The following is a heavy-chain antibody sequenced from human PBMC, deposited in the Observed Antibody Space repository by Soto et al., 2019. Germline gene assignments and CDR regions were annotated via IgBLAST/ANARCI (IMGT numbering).Heavy chain of an antibody. D-gene: IGHD2-15*01. CDR2: ISAYNGNT. Sequence: ASVKVSCKASGYTFTSHGISWVRQASGQGLEWMGWISAYNGNTNYAQKLQGRVTMTTDTSTSTAYMELRSLRSDDTAVYYCARDGGYCSGGSCYSFWFDPWGQGTLVTVSS. V-gene: IGHV1-18*04. CDR1: GYTFTSHG. J-gene: IGHJ5*02. CDR3: ARDGGYCSGGSCYSFWFDP.